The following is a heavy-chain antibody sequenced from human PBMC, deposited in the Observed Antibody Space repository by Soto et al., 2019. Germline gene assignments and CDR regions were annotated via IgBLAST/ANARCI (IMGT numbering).Heavy chain of an antibody. D-gene: IGHD1-26*01. CDR2: IYSGDTT. J-gene: IGHJ4*02. Sequence: EVQLVESGGGLMQPGGSLRLSCAASGFTVSTNYMSWVRQAPGKGLDWVSGIYSGDTTYYADSVKGRFTISRDNSKNTFYLQMIRLRAEDTAVYYCARCHRVGPTGWGQGTLVTVSS. V-gene: IGHV3-53*01. CDR1: GFTVSTNY. CDR3: ARCHRVGPTG.